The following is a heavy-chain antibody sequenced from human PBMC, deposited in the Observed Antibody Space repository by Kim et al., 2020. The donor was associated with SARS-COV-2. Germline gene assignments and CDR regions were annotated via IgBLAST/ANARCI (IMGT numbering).Heavy chain of an antibody. CDR2: IKQDGSEK. D-gene: IGHD3-10*01. CDR3: ARVSHPWFGEW. CDR1: GFTFSRYW. Sequence: GGSLRLSCAASGFTFSRYWMSWVRQAPGKGLEWVANIKQDGSEKYYVDSVKGRFTISRDNAKNSLYLQMNSLRAEDTAVYYCARVSHPWFGEWWGQGTLVTVSS. J-gene: IGHJ4*02. V-gene: IGHV3-7*03.